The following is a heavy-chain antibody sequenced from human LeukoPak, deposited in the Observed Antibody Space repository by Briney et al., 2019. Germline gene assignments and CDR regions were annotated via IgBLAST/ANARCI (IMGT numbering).Heavy chain of an antibody. Sequence: GGSLRLSCAASGFTFDEYTMHWVRQAPGKGLEWVSGISWKSGTMGYADSVKGRFTISRDNAKNSLYLQMNSLRVEDMALYYCVKARRDGYNSWGIFDYWGQGTLVTVSS. J-gene: IGHJ4*02. CDR1: GFTFDEYT. CDR3: VKARRDGYNSWGIFDY. CDR2: ISWKSGTM. D-gene: IGHD5-24*01. V-gene: IGHV3-9*03.